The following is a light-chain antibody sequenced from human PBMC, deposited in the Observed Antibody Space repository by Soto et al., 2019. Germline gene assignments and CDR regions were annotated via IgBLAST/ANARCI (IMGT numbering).Light chain of an antibody. CDR1: QSVSDK. V-gene: IGKV3-15*01. Sequence: ELVMTQSPGTMSLAPGERSSLSCRASQSVSDKLAWYQPKPGQAPRLLIYHASARATGIPARFTGSASGTEFTLTISGLQSEDFAVYYCQQYNNWPPWTSGQGTNVDI. CDR2: HAS. CDR3: QQYNNWPPWT. J-gene: IGKJ1*01.